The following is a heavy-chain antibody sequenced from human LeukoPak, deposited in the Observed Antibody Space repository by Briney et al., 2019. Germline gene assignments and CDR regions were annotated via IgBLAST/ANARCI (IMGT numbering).Heavy chain of an antibody. CDR2: TYYSGST. CDR3: ARAPGFGLAPYYYYGMDV. J-gene: IGHJ6*02. CDR1: GGSISSYY. D-gene: IGHD3-3*01. Sequence: SETLSLTCTVSGGSISSYYWSWIRQPPGKGLEWIGYTYYSGSTNYNPSLKSRVTISVDTSKNQFSLKLSSVTAADTAVYYCARAPGFGLAPYYYYGMDVWGQGTTVTVSS. V-gene: IGHV4-59*01.